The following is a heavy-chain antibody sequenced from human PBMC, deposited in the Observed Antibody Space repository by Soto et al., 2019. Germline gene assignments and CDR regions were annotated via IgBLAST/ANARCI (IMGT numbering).Heavy chain of an antibody. Sequence: QVQLQESGPGLVKPSETLSLTCTVSGGSISSYYWSWIRQPPGKGLEWIGYIYYSGSTNYNPSLKSRVTISVDTSKNQFSLKLSSVTAADPAVYYCARVFRRAMHAFDIWGQGTMVTVSS. V-gene: IGHV4-59*01. CDR1: GGSISSYY. J-gene: IGHJ3*02. CDR2: IYYSGST. D-gene: IGHD2-2*01. CDR3: ARVFRRAMHAFDI.